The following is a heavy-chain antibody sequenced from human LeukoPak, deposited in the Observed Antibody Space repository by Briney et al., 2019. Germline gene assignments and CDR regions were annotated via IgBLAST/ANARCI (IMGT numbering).Heavy chain of an antibody. J-gene: IGHJ5*02. D-gene: IGHD3-10*01. V-gene: IGHV4-38-2*02. CDR2: VHHTGST. Sequence: SETLSLTCNVSGYSISRGYYWGWIRQPPGKGLEWIGSVHHTGSTYYNPSLRSRVSISADKSTNHISLEVTSVTAADTAVYYCARDWGFGDSEDWFDPWGQGTLVTVSS. CDR1: GYSISRGYY. CDR3: ARDWGFGDSEDWFDP.